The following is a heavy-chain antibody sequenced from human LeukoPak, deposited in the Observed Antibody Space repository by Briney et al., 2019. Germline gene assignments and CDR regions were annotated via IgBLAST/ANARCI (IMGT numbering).Heavy chain of an antibody. J-gene: IGHJ4*02. CDR3: ARGSSDDFWIGYSSLRFDY. CDR2: IYYSGST. CDR1: GGSITNYY. V-gene: IGHV4-59*01. D-gene: IGHD3-3*01. Sequence: SETLSLTCTVSGGSITNYYWSWIRQPPGKGLEYIGYIYYSGSTNYNPSLKSRVTISVDTSKNQFSLKLTSVTAADTAIYYCARGSSDDFWIGYSSLRFDYWGQGTLVTVSS.